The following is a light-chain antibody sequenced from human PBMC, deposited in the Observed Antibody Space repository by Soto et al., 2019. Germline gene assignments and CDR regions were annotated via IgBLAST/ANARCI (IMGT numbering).Light chain of an antibody. CDR2: DAS. J-gene: IGKJ1*01. Sequence: DIQMTQSPSTLSASVGDRVSIACRASQSISSSLAWYQQKPGKAPKLLIYDASSLESGVPSRFSGSGSGTEFTLSLNSLQPQDFATYYCRQYHRYSWTFGQGTKVDIK. CDR3: RQYHRYSWT. CDR1: QSISSS. V-gene: IGKV1-5*01.